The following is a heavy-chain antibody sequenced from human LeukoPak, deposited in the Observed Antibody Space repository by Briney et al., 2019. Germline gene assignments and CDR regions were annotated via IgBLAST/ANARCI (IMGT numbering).Heavy chain of an antibody. V-gene: IGHV4-30-2*01. J-gene: IGHJ3*02. CDR2: IYHSGST. CDR1: GGSISSGGYY. Sequence: SETLSLTCTVSGGSISSGGYYWSWIRQPPGKGLEWIGYIYHSGSTYYNPSLKSRVTISVDRSKNQFSLKLSSVTAADTAVYYCARGNTYYYGSASAFDIWGQGTMVTVSS. CDR3: ARGNTYYYGSASAFDI. D-gene: IGHD3-10*01.